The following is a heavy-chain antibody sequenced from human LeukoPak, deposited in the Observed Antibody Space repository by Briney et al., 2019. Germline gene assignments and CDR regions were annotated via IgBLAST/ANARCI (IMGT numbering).Heavy chain of an antibody. V-gene: IGHV3-43D*03. CDR3: ARGGGDGYNYDYYYMDV. CDR2: ISGTGGST. D-gene: IGHD5-24*01. J-gene: IGHJ6*03. CDR1: GFTFSTYA. Sequence: GGSLRLSCAASGFTFSTYAMTWVRQAPGKGLEWVSLISGTGGSTYYADSVKGRFTISRDNSKNSLYLQMNSLRAEDTALYYCARGGGDGYNYDYYYMDVWGKGTTVTVSS.